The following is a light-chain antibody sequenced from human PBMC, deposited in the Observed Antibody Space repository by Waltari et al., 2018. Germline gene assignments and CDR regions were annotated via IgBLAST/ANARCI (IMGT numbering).Light chain of an antibody. CDR2: DVS. CDR1: SSDVGGYNY. Sequence: QSALTQPRSVSGSPGQSVTISCTGTSSDVGGYNYVSWYQQHPGKAPQLVVYDVSKRPSGVPVRFSGSKSGNTASLTISGLQAEDEADYYCCSYAGSYTYVFGTGTKVTVL. J-gene: IGLJ1*01. V-gene: IGLV2-11*01. CDR3: CSYAGSYTYV.